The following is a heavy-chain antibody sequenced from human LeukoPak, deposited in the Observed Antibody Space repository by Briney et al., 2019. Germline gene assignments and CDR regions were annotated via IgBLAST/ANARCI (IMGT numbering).Heavy chain of an antibody. CDR2: MNPSSGYT. D-gene: IGHD1-1*01. CDR3: ARARGTGIYYYAMDV. V-gene: IGHV1-8*02. CDR1: GYTFTSLD. Sequence: ASVKVSCKASGYTFTSLDINWVRQAPGQGLEWMGWMNPSSGYTGYAQQFQARVTMTRDTSTSTVYMELSSLRSGDTAMYYCARARGTGIYYYAMDVWGQGTTATVSS. J-gene: IGHJ6*02.